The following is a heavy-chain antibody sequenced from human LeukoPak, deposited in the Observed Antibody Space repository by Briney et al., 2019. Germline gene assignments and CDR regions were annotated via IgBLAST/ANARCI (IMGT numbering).Heavy chain of an antibody. CDR3: ARDSADCSGGSCYSAEYFQH. V-gene: IGHV1-18*01. CDR2: ISAYNGNT. D-gene: IGHD2-15*01. J-gene: IGHJ1*01. CDR1: GYTFNTYG. Sequence: ASVKVSCRASGYTFNTYGISWVRQAPGQGLEWMGRISAYNGNTNYAQKVQGRVTLATDTSTSTAYMELRSLRYDDTAVYYCARDSADCSGGSCYSAEYFQHWGQGTLVTVSS.